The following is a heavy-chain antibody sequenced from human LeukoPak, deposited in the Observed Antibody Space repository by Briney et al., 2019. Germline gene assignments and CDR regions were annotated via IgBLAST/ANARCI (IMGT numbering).Heavy chain of an antibody. CDR3: ASRTYYYDSSGYYYRYYFDY. Sequence: PSQTLSLTCAVSGGSISSGGYSWSWIRQPPGKGLEWIGYIYHSGSTYYNPSLKSRVIISVDRSKNQFSLKLSSVTAADTAVYYCASRTYYYDSSGYYYRYYFDYWGRGTLVTVSS. V-gene: IGHV4-30-2*01. D-gene: IGHD3-22*01. CDR2: IYHSGST. CDR1: GGSISSGGYS. J-gene: IGHJ4*02.